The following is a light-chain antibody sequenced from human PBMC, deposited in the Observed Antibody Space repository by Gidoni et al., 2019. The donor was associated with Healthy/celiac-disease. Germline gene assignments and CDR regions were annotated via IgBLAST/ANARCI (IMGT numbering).Light chain of an antibody. CDR2: DAS. J-gene: IGKJ5*01. Sequence: EIVFTQSPATLSLSPGERATLSGRDSQSVSSYLYWYQQKPGQAPRLIINDASNRATGIPARFSGSGFGTDFTLTISSLEPEDFAVYYCQQRSNWPPITFGQGTRLEIK. CDR1: QSVSSY. V-gene: IGKV3-11*01. CDR3: QQRSNWPPIT.